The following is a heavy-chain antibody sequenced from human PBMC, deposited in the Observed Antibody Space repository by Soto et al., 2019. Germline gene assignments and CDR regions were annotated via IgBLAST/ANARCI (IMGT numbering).Heavy chain of an antibody. V-gene: IGHV1-2*02. CDR1: GYTFTGYY. CDR3: ARDLGPPGYSYGYHYYGMDV. D-gene: IGHD5-18*01. Sequence: GASVKVSCKASGYTFTGYYMHWVRQAPGQGLEWMGWINPNSGGTNYAQKFQGRVTMTRDTSISTAYMELSRLRSDDTAVYYCARDLGPPGYSYGYHYYGMDVWGKGTTVTAS. CDR2: INPNSGGT. J-gene: IGHJ6*04.